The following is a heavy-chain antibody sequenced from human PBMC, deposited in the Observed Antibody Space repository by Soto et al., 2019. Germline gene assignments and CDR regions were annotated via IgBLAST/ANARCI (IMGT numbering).Heavy chain of an antibody. CDR2: IWYDGSNK. Sequence: HPGGSLRLSCAASGFTFSHYGMHWVRQAPGKGLEWVAIIWYDGSNKYYADSVQGRFIISRDNSKNTLYLQMNSLRAEDTALYYCKKDKHWSGMEVWGQGPTVTVSS. CDR3: KKDKHWSGMEV. CDR1: GFTFSHYG. D-gene: IGHD2-8*02. V-gene: IGHV3-33*06. J-gene: IGHJ6*01.